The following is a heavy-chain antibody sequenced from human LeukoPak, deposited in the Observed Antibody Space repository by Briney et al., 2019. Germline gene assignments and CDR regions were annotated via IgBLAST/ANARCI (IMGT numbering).Heavy chain of an antibody. D-gene: IGHD1-26*01. CDR1: GASISSGGCS. J-gene: IGHJ4*02. V-gene: IGHV4-30-2*01. CDR3: ASYKWELRSFEF. Sequence: SQTLSLTCAVSGASISSGGCSWSWIRQPPGKGLEWIGYIYHSGSTYFNPSLNSRGTISVDRSKNQFSLKLSSVTAADTAVYYCASYKWELRSFEFWGQGTLVTVSS. CDR2: IYHSGST.